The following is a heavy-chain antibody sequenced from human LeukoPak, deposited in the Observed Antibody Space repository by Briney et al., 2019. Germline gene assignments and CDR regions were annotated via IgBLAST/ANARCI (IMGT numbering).Heavy chain of an antibody. V-gene: IGHV1-69*13. CDR3: ARRAVAGSFD. D-gene: IGHD6-19*01. CDR1: GGTFSSYA. Sequence: ASVKVSCKASGGTFSSYAISWVRQAPGQGLEWMGGIIPIFGTANYAQKFQGRVTITADESTSTAYMELSSLRSEDTAVYYCARRAVAGSFDWGQGTLVTVSS. CDR2: IIPIFGTA. J-gene: IGHJ4*02.